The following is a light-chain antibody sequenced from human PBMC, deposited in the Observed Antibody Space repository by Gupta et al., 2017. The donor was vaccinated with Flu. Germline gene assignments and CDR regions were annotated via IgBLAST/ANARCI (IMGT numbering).Light chain of an antibody. CDR1: SSDIGAYNY. J-gene: IGLJ2*01. Sequence: QSALTQPASVSGSPGQSITISCTGTSSDIGAYNYVSRYQQNSGTAPKLMIFEVSSRPSGVSDRFSGSKSGNTASLTISGLQAEDEADYFCISYTRRHTWAFGGGTKLTVL. CDR3: ISYTRRHTWA. CDR2: EVS. V-gene: IGLV2-14*03.